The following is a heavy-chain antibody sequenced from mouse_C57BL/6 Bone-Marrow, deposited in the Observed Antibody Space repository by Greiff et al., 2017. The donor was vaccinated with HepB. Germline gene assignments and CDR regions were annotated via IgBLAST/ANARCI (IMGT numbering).Heavy chain of an antibody. J-gene: IGHJ3*01. Sequence: VQLKQSGPVLVKPGASVKMSCKASGYTFTDYYMNWVKQSHGKSLEWIGVINPYNGGTSYNQKFKGKATLTVDKSSNTAYMELNSLTSEDSAVYYCARCDLFAYWGQGTLVTVSA. CDR2: INPYNGGT. V-gene: IGHV1-19*01. CDR1: GYTFTDYY. CDR3: ARCDLFAY.